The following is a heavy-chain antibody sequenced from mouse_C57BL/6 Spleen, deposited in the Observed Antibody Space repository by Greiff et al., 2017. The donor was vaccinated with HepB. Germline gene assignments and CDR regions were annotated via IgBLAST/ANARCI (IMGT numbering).Heavy chain of an antibody. Sequence: EVQLQQSGPELVKPGASVKMSCKASGYTFTDYNMHWVKQSHGKSLEWIGYINPNNGGTSYNQKFKGKATLTVNKSSSTAYMELRSLTSEDSAVYYCAREGYVTTVVESAMDYWGQGTSVTVSS. CDR2: INPNNGGT. V-gene: IGHV1-22*01. D-gene: IGHD1-1*01. J-gene: IGHJ4*01. CDR3: AREGYVTTVVESAMDY. CDR1: GYTFTDYN.